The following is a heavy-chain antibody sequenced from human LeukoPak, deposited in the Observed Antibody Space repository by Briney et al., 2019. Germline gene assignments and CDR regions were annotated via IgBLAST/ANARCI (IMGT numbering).Heavy chain of an antibody. Sequence: GGSPRLSCAASGFTFSSYSMNWVRQAPGKGLEWFSSISTTSSYTYYADSVKGRFTISRDNAKNSLYLQMNSLRAEDTAVYYCARGVPAVDIWGQGTMVTVSS. CDR1: GFTFSSYS. CDR2: ISTTSSYT. V-gene: IGHV3-21*01. CDR3: ARGVPAVDI. D-gene: IGHD2-2*01. J-gene: IGHJ3*02.